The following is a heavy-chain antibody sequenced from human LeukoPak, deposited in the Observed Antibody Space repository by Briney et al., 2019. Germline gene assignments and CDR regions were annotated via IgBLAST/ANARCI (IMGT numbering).Heavy chain of an antibody. V-gene: IGHV3-23*01. D-gene: IGHD6-19*01. J-gene: IGHJ4*02. CDR1: GFTFSSYA. CDR3: VKVRDSSGWDDYYFDY. CDR2: ISGSGGST. Sequence: PGGSLRLSCAASGFTFSSYAMSWVRQAPGKGLEWVSAISGSGGSTYYADSVKGRFTISRDNSKNTLYLQMNSLRAEDTAVYYCVKVRDSSGWDDYYFDYWGQGTLVTVSS.